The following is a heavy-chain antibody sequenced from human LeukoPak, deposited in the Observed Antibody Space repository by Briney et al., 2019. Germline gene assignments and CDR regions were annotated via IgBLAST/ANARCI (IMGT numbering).Heavy chain of an antibody. CDR2: IYYSGST. CDR3: ARWRAHFDY. Sequence: PSETLSLTCTVSGGTISSYYWSWIRQPPGKGLEWIGYIYYSGSTNCNPSLKSRVTISVDTSKNQFSLKLSSVTAADTAVYYCARWRAHFDYWGQGTLVTVSS. V-gene: IGHV4-59*08. CDR1: GGTISSYY. D-gene: IGHD3-3*01. J-gene: IGHJ4*02.